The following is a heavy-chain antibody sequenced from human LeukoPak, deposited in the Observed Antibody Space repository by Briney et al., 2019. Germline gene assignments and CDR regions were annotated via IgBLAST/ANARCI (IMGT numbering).Heavy chain of an antibody. D-gene: IGHD2-15*01. CDR2: INPNSGGT. CDR1: GYTFTSYD. Sequence: GASVKVSCKASGYTFTSYDINWVRQATGQGLEWMGWINPNSGGTNYAQKFQGRVTMTRDTSISTAYMELSRLRSDDTAVYYCARMAAADDYWGQGTLVTVSS. J-gene: IGHJ4*02. CDR3: ARMAAADDY. V-gene: IGHV1-2*02.